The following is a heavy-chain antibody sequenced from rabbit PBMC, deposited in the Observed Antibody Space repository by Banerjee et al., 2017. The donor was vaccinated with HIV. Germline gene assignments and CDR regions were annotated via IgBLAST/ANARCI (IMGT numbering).Heavy chain of an antibody. Sequence: QQQLVESGGGLFQPGGSLALTCKASGFSLSNNYVMCWVRQAPGKGLEWIACINSNTGNTVYASWAKGPFTISKTSSTTVTLQMTSLTAADTATYFCARGFTYDYAGIAYALNLWGQGTLVTVS. CDR2: INSNTGNT. D-gene: IGHD6-1*01. CDR3: ARGFTYDYAGIAYALNL. V-gene: IGHV1S45*01. CDR1: GFSLSNNYV. J-gene: IGHJ4*01.